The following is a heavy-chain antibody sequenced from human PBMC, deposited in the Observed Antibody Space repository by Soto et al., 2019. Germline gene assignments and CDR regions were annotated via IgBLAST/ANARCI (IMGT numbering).Heavy chain of an antibody. CDR1: GFSFSTYV. J-gene: IGHJ5*02. Sequence: GGSLRLSCAASGFSFSTYVMHWVRQAPGKGLEWVAAIWYDGSNKYYADSVKGRFTISRDNAKNTVYLQMNSLRVEDTAVYYCARILGPTWGQGTLVTVSS. CDR2: IWYDGSNK. CDR3: ARILGPT. V-gene: IGHV3-33*01.